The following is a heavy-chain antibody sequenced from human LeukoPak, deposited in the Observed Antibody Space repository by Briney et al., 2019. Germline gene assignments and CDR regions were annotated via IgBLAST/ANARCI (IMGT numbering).Heavy chain of an antibody. D-gene: IGHD5-18*01. Sequence: QPGGSLRLSCAASGFTFSSYEMNWVRQAPGKGLEWVSYISSSGSTIYYADSVKGRFTISRDNAKNSLYLQMNSLRAADTAVYNCARVAGTSGYSYGFPYFDYWGQGTLVTVSS. V-gene: IGHV3-48*03. CDR3: ARVAGTSGYSYGFPYFDY. CDR2: ISSSGSTI. CDR1: GFTFSSYE. J-gene: IGHJ4*02.